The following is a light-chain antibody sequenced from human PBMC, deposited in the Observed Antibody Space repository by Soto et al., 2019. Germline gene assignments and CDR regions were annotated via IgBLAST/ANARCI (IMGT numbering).Light chain of an antibody. V-gene: IGKV4-1*01. Sequence: DIVMTQSPDSLAVSLGERATINCKSSQSVLYSSNNKNYLAWYQQKPGHPPKLLIYWASTRESGVPDRFSGSGSGTDFTLTISSLQAEDVAVYYCQQYYNTPWTFGQGTKVEI. CDR1: QSVLYSSNNKNY. J-gene: IGKJ1*01. CDR2: WAS. CDR3: QQYYNTPWT.